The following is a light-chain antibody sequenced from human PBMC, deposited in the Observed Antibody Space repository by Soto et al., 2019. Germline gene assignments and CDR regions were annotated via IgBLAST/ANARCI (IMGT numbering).Light chain of an antibody. CDR2: GAS. CDR3: HQLNSFPIP. CDR1: QGISSF. V-gene: IGKV1-9*01. Sequence: IQLTQSPSSLSASVGDRVTITCRASQGISSFLAWYQQKPGKAPKLLIYGASTLQSVVPSRFSGSGSGTDFTLTIGSLQPEDFATYYCHQLNSFPIPFGPGTKVDIK. J-gene: IGKJ3*01.